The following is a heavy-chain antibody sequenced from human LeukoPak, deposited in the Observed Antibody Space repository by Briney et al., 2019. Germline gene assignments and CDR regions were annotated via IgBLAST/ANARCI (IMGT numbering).Heavy chain of an antibody. V-gene: IGHV4-34*01. CDR3: ASSGYS. J-gene: IGHJ4*02. CDR2: INRSRST. CDR1: GGSFSGYY. D-gene: IGHD3-22*01. Sequence: PSETLSLTCAVYGGSFSGYYWSWIRQPPGKGLEWIGEINRSRSTNYNPSLKGRVTISVDTSKNQFSLKLTSVTAADTAVYFCASSGYSWGQGTLVTVSS.